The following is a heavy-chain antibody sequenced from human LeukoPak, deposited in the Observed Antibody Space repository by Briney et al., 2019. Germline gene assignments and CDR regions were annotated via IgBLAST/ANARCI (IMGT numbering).Heavy chain of an antibody. V-gene: IGHV3-21*01. CDR3: AKGHYFGY. CDR2: ISSSSSYI. Sequence: GGSLRLSCAASGFTFSSHSMNWVRKTPRKGLEWVSSISSSSSYIYYADSVKGRFTISRDNAQNSLYLQMNSLRAEDTAVYYCAKGHYFGYWGQGTLVTVSS. J-gene: IGHJ4*02. CDR1: GFTFSSHS.